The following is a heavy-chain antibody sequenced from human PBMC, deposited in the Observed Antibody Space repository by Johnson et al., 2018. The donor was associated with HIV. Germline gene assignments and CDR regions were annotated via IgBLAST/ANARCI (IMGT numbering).Heavy chain of an antibody. CDR2: IRYDGSNK. CDR3: AKVQGFRRAFDI. D-gene: IGHD2-15*01. J-gene: IGHJ3*02. CDR1: GFTFSSYG. Sequence: QVQLVESGGGVVQPGGSLRLSCAASGFTFSSYGMHWVRQAPGKGLEWVAFIRYDGSNKYYADSVKGRFTISRDNSKNTLYLQMNILRAEDTAVYYCAKVQGFRRAFDIWGQGTMVTVSS. V-gene: IGHV3-30*02.